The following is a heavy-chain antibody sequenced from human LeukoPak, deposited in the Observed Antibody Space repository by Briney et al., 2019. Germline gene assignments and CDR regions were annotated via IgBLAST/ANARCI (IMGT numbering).Heavy chain of an antibody. CDR2: ISDDGYST. CDR3: ARVAPPLDDYIRGSFPYYFDY. V-gene: IGHV3-23*01. Sequence: PGGSLRRSCAASRFIFDNYGMTWVRQAPGKGLEWVSGISDDGYSTYYADSVKGRFTISRDNSKNTLYLHMSSLRVEDTAVFYCARVAPPLDDYIRGSFPYYFDYWGQGTPVTVSS. CDR1: RFIFDNYG. D-gene: IGHD3-16*01. J-gene: IGHJ4*02.